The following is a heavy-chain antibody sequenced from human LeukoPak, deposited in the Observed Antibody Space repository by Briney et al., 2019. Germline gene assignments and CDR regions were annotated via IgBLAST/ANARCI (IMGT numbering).Heavy chain of an antibody. CDR1: GDSNRSYY. J-gene: IGHJ4*02. CDR2: IYYSGST. V-gene: IGHV4-59*01. Sequence: SETLSLTCTVSGDSNRSYYWSWIRQPPGKGLEWIGYIYYSGSTNYNPSLKSRVTISVDTSKNQSSLKLSSVTAADTDVYYCARGEAGDLFFDYWGQGTLVTASS. CDR3: ARGEAGDLFFDY. D-gene: IGHD6-19*01.